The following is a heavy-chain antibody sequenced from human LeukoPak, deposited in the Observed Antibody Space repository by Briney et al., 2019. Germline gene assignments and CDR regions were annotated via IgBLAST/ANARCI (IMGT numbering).Heavy chain of an antibody. J-gene: IGHJ2*01. V-gene: IGHV4-59*08. Sequence: SETLSLTCTVSGRSISTYFWNWIRQPPGEGLEWIGYIHYTGSTKYKPSLKSRVTISGDTSKDQFSLKLSSVTAADTAVYYCARHTTSSGRYFDLWGRGTLVTVSS. CDR1: GRSISTYF. CDR2: IHYTGST. CDR3: ARHTTSSGRYFDL. D-gene: IGHD1-26*01.